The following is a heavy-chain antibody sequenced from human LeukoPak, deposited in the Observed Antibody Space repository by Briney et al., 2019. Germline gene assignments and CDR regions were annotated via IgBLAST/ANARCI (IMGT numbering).Heavy chain of an antibody. V-gene: IGHV3-7*03. CDR1: GFTFSSYW. CDR2: IKQDGSEK. Sequence: GGSLRLSCAASGFTFSSYWMSWVRQAPGKGLEWVANIKQDGSEKYYVDSVKGRFTISRDNSKSTLYIQMNSLRAEDTAVYYCARAKPKNMVRGLIMRRESRYYFDYWGQGTLVTVSS. J-gene: IGHJ4*02. D-gene: IGHD3-10*01. CDR3: ARAKPKNMVRGLIMRRESRYYFDY.